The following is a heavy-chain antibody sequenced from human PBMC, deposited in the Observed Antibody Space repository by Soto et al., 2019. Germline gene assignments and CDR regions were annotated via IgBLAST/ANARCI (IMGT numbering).Heavy chain of an antibody. V-gene: IGHV4-34*01. J-gene: IGHJ5*02. CDR1: GGSFSGYY. CDR2: INHSGST. CDR3: ASRINCSGGSCYTGGAA. D-gene: IGHD2-15*01. Sequence: SETLSLTCAVYGGSFSGYYWSWIRQPPGKGLEWIGEINHSGSTNYNPSLKSRVTISVDTSKNQFSLKLSSVTAADTAVYYCASRINCSGGSCYTGGAAWGQGTLVTVSS.